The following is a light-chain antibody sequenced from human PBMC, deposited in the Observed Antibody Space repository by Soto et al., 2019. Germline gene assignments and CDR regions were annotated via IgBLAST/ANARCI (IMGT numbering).Light chain of an antibody. CDR2: DAS. CDR3: QQRRSWPPIT. J-gene: IGKJ5*01. V-gene: IGKV4-1*01. CDR1: QIVLYSSNNKNY. Sequence: DLVMTQSPDSLAVSLGERATINCKSSQIVLYSSNNKNYLVWYQQNPGQPPRLLIYDASNRATDVPARFSGSGSGTDFTLTISSLEPEDFAVYYCQQRRSWPPITFGQGTRLEIK.